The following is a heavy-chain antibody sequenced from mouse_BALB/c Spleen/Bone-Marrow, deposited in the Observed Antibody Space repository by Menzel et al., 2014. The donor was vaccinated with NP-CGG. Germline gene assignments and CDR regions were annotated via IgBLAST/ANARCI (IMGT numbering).Heavy chain of an antibody. CDR3: VRGNYGNYVDYFDF. Sequence: EVQLVESGGGLVQPGGSLKLSCAASGFTFSSYGMSWVRQTPDKRLELVATINSNGGSTYYPDSVKGRFIISRDTAKNTLYLQMSSLKSEETAMYYCVRGNYGNYVDYFDFWGQGTTLTVSS. D-gene: IGHD2-1*01. J-gene: IGHJ2*01. V-gene: IGHV5-6-3*01. CDR2: INSNGGST. CDR1: GFTFSSYG.